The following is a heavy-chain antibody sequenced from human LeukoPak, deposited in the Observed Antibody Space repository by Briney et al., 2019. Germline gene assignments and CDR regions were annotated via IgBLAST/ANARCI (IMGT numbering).Heavy chain of an antibody. CDR1: GFTFTSSA. Sequence: SVKVSCKASGFTFTSSAGQWVRQARGQRLEWIGWIVVGSGNTNYAQKFQERVTITRDMSTSTAYMELSSLRSEDTAVYYCAAREVGATYYFDYWGQGTLVTVSS. CDR2: IVVGSGNT. CDR3: AAREVGATYYFDY. J-gene: IGHJ4*02. V-gene: IGHV1-58*01. D-gene: IGHD1-26*01.